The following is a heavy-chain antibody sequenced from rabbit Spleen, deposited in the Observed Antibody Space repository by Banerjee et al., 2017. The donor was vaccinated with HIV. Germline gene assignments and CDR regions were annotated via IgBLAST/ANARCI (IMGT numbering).Heavy chain of an antibody. CDR3: ARDLVAVIGWNFSL. Sequence: QEQLVESGGDLVKPEGSLTLTCTASGFSFSYSYWICWVRQAPGKGLEWIACIYVGSGGGTKYASWAKGRFIMSRTSSTKVTLQMTSLTAADTATYFCARDLVAVIGWNFSLWGQGTLVTVS. CDR1: GFSFSYSYW. CDR2: IYVGSGGGT. J-gene: IGHJ4*01. V-gene: IGHV1S45*01. D-gene: IGHD1-1*01.